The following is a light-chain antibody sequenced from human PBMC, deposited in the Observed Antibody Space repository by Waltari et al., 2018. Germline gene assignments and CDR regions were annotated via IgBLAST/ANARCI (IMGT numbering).Light chain of an antibody. V-gene: IGLV2-14*01. CDR3: SSYTSSSTWV. Sequence: HSALTQPASVSGSPGQSITISCTGTSSDVGGYNYVSWYQQHPGKAPKLMIYDVTKWPSGVSNRFSGSKSGNTASLTISGLQAEDEADYYCSSYTSSSTWVFGGGTKLTVL. CDR1: SSDVGGYNY. CDR2: DVT. J-gene: IGLJ3*02.